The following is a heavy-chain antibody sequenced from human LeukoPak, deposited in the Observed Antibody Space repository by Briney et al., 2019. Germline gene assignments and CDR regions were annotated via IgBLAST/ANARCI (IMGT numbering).Heavy chain of an antibody. Sequence: GGSLRLSCAASGFTFSSYSMNWVRQAPGKGLEWVSSISSSSSYIYYADSVKGRFTISRDNAKNSLYLQMNSLRAEDTAVYYCARTGARQNAFDIWGQGTMVTVSS. CDR3: ARTGARQNAFDI. V-gene: IGHV3-21*01. J-gene: IGHJ3*02. CDR2: ISSSSSYI. CDR1: GFTFSSYS. D-gene: IGHD1-14*01.